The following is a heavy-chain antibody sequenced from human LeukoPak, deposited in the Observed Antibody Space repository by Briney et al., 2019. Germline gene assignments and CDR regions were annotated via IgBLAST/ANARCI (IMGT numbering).Heavy chain of an antibody. CDR2: ISNNGGSS. V-gene: IGHV3-64*01. CDR1: GFTFSTYA. CDR3: ARNRGYSYGALGY. D-gene: IGHD5-18*01. J-gene: IGHJ4*02. Sequence: GGSLRLSCAASGFTFSTYAMHWVRQAPGKGLEYVSGISNNGGSSYYAHSMKGRFTISRDNSKNTLYLQVGSLRAEDMAVYYCARNRGYSYGALGYWGQGTLVTVSS.